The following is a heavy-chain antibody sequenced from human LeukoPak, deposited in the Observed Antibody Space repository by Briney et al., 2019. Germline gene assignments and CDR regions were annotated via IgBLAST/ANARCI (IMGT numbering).Heavy chain of an antibody. CDR2: ISGSGGST. CDR3: AKIPLGRRWVDFDY. J-gene: IGHJ4*02. Sequence: GGSLRLSCAASGFTFSTYAMSWVRQAPGKGLEWVSGISGSGGSTYYADSVKGRFTISRDNSQNTLYLQMNSLRGEDTAVYYCAKIPLGRRWVDFDYWGQGTLVTVSS. CDR1: GFTFSTYA. D-gene: IGHD7-27*01. V-gene: IGHV3-23*01.